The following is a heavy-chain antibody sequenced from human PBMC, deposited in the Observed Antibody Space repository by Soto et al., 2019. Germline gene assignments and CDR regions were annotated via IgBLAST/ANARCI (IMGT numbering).Heavy chain of an antibody. D-gene: IGHD2-15*01. V-gene: IGHV1-69*06. Sequence: QVQLVQSGAEVKKPGSSVKVSCKASGGTFSSYAISWVRQAPGQGLEWMGGIITIFGTANYAQKFQGRVTITADKSTSTAYMELSSLRSEDTAVYYCASLVVVAAFEYFQHWGQGTLVTVSS. CDR2: IITIFGTA. CDR3: ASLVVVAAFEYFQH. J-gene: IGHJ1*01. CDR1: GGTFSSYA.